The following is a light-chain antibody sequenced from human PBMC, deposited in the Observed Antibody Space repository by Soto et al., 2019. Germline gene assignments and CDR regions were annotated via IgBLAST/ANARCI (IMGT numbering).Light chain of an antibody. Sequence: EIVLTQSPATLSVSAGGTVTLSCRASQSIRTNVAWYQQIPGQAPRLLVYGASTRATGVPARFSRSGSGIEFTLTISSLQSEDSAFYFCQQYFNWPLTWTFGPGTKVQIK. V-gene: IGKV3-15*01. CDR2: GAS. CDR1: QSIRTN. CDR3: QQYFNWPLTWT. J-gene: IGKJ1*01.